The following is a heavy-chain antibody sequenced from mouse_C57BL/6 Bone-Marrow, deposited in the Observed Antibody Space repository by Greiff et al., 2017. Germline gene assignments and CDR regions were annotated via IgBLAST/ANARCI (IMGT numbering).Heavy chain of an antibody. CDR1: GYTFTSYW. Sequence: QVQLQQPGAELVKPGASVKLSCKASGYTFTSYWMHWVKQRPGQGLEWIGMIHPNSGSTNYNEKFKSKATLTVDKSSSTAYMQLSSLTSEDSAVYYCARIGGITTVAGWGKGTTLTVSS. D-gene: IGHD1-1*01. J-gene: IGHJ2*01. V-gene: IGHV1-64*01. CDR3: ARIGGITTVAG. CDR2: IHPNSGST.